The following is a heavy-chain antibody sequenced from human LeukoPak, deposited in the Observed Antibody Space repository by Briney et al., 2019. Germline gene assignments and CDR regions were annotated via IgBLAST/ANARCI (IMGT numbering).Heavy chain of an antibody. J-gene: IGHJ5*02. CDR1: GYTFTSYA. CDR3: ARVSGSSGWFAPSAWDWFDP. Sequence: ASVKASCKASGYTFTSYAMHWVRQAPGQRLEWMGWINAGNGNTKYSQKFQGRVTITRDTSASTAYMELSSLRSEDTAVYYCARVSGSSGWFAPSAWDWFDPWGQGTLVTVSS. CDR2: INAGNGNT. V-gene: IGHV1-3*01. D-gene: IGHD6-19*01.